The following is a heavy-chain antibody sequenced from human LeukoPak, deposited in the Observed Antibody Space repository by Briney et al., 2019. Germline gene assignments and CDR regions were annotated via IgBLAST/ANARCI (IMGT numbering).Heavy chain of an antibody. Sequence: GGSLRLSCAASGFTFSSYSMNWVRQAPGKGLEWVSSISSSSSYIYYADSVKGRFAISRDNAKNSLYLQMNSLRAEDTAVYYCAREWYSRADFDYWGQGTLVTVSS. CDR2: ISSSSSYI. D-gene: IGHD1-1*01. V-gene: IGHV3-21*01. J-gene: IGHJ4*02. CDR3: AREWYSRADFDY. CDR1: GFTFSSYS.